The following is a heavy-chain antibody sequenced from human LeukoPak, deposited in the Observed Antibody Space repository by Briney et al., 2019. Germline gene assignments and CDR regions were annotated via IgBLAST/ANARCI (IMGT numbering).Heavy chain of an antibody. CDR1: GFTFSSYA. D-gene: IGHD3-9*01. CDR3: ARTIRGDYFDY. V-gene: IGHV3-48*04. Sequence: GGSLRLSCAASGFTFSSYAMSWVRQAPGKGLEWVSYISSSGSTIYYADSVKGRFTISRDNAKNSLYLQMNSLRAEDTAVYYCARTIRGDYFDYWGQGTLVTVSS. CDR2: ISSSGSTI. J-gene: IGHJ4*02.